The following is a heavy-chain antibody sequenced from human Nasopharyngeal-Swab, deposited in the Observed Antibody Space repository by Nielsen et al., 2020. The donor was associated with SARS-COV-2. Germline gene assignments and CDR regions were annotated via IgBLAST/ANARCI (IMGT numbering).Heavy chain of an antibody. V-gene: IGHV4-31*03. J-gene: IGHJ4*02. D-gene: IGHD3-9*01. CDR2: IYDTGTT. CDR1: VDSIGSGGYH. Sequence: TLSLTCMVSVDSIGSGGYHWNWIRRHPGKGLEWIGYIYDTGTTFYNPSVQRRVIISLDTSKNQFSLNLTSVTAADTAVYYCARSQTGRYYFDSWGQGTLVTVSS. CDR3: ARSQTGRYYFDS.